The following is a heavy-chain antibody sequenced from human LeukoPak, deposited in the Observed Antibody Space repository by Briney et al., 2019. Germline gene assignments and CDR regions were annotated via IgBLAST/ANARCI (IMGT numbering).Heavy chain of an antibody. CDR1: GGSISSSSYS. Sequence: SETLSLTCTVSGGSISSSSYSWGWIRQPPGKGLEWIGSIYYSGTTYYNPSLKSRVTIPVDTSKIQFSLKLSSVAATATAVYFCARLRFDFWSGYTHPYFDYWGQGTLVTVSS. J-gene: IGHJ4*02. CDR2: IYYSGTT. CDR3: ARLRFDFWSGYTHPYFDY. D-gene: IGHD3-3*01. V-gene: IGHV4-39*01.